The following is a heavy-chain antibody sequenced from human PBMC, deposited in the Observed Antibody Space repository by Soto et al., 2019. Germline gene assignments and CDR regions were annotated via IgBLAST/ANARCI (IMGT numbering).Heavy chain of an antibody. CDR3: TRDPRQYYYGLTFDP. CDR1: CFTLCDYA. V-gene: IGHV3-49*03. CDR2: IRSKAYGGTT. Sequence: SLRLSCPSSCFTLCDYAMSWFRQAPGKGLEWVGFIRSKAYGGTTEYAASVKGRFTISRDDSKSIAYLQMNSLKTEDTAVYYCTRDPRQYYYGLTFDPWGQGTLVTVSS. D-gene: IGHD3-10*01. J-gene: IGHJ5*02.